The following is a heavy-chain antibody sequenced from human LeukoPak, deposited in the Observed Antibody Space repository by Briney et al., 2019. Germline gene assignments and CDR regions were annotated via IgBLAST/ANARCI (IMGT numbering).Heavy chain of an antibody. D-gene: IGHD3-10*01. CDR3: AKPYLAMVRGVVSTDDY. Sequence: GGSLRLSCAASGFTFSSYGMHWVRQAPGKGLEWVAFIRYDGSNKYYADSVKGRFTISRDNSKNTLYLQMNSLRAEDTAVYYCAKPYLAMVRGVVSTDDYWGQGTLVTVSS. J-gene: IGHJ4*02. CDR1: GFTFSSYG. CDR2: IRYDGSNK. V-gene: IGHV3-30*02.